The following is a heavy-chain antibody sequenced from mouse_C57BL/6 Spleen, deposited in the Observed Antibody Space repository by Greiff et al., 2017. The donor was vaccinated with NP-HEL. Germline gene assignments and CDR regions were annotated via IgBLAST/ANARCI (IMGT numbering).Heavy chain of an antibody. Sequence: VQLQQSGAELVRPGSSVKLSCKASGYTFTSYWMHWVKQRPIQGLEWIGNIDPSDRETHYNQKFKDKATLTVVKSSSTAYMTLSSLTSEDSAVYYCARGGGSSYMYFDVWGTGTTVTVSS. CDR2: IDPSDRET. CDR1: GYTFTSYW. J-gene: IGHJ1*03. CDR3: ARGGGSSYMYFDV. D-gene: IGHD1-1*01. V-gene: IGHV1-52*01.